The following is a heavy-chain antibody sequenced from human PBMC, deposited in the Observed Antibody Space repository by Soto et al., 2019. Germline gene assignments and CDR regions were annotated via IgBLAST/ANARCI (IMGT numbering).Heavy chain of an antibody. Sequence: EVQLLESGGGLVQPGGSLRLSCAASGFTFSSYAMSWVRQAPGKGLEWVSAISGSGGSTYYADSVKGRFTISRDNSKNTLYLQMNSLRAEDTAVYSCARDRVATRGPYYYYGMDVWGQGTTVTVSS. CDR1: GFTFSSYA. D-gene: IGHD5-12*01. CDR3: ARDRVATRGPYYYYGMDV. V-gene: IGHV3-23*01. CDR2: ISGSGGST. J-gene: IGHJ6*02.